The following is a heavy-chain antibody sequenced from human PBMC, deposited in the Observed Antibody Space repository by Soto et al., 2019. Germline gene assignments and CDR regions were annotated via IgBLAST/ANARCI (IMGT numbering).Heavy chain of an antibody. CDR1: GDSISSGDYC. Sequence: QVQLQESGPGLVQPSQTLSLTCTVSGDSISSGDYCWSWIRQPPDKGLEWIGHIYNGGSTNKNASLKSRITISVDTSKTQFSLKLSSVTAADTAVYYCARGPSGDKVDYWGQGTLVTVSS. J-gene: IGHJ4*02. D-gene: IGHD7-27*01. V-gene: IGHV4-30-4*01. CDR2: IYNGGST. CDR3: ARGPSGDKVDY.